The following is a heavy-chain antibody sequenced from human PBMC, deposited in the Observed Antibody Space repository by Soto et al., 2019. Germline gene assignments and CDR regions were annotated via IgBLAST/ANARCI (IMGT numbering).Heavy chain of an antibody. J-gene: IGHJ3*02. CDR3: AKRPTSTGFGDPFDI. Sequence: EVQLLESGGDLVQPGGSLRLSCAASGFTFSTYAMSWVRQAPGKGLEWVSTISSSGGNTYYTDSVKGRFTISRDNSKNTLYLQMNSLRAEDTAIYYCAKRPTSTGFGDPFDIWGQGTMVTFSS. V-gene: IGHV3-23*01. D-gene: IGHD3-10*01. CDR1: GFTFSTYA. CDR2: ISSSGGNT.